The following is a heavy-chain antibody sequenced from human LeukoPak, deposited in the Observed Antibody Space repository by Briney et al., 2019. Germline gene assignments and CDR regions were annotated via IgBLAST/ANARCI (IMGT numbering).Heavy chain of an antibody. J-gene: IGHJ4*02. CDR2: IYSGGST. V-gene: IGHV3-53*01. D-gene: IGHD3-22*01. Sequence: HPGGSLRLSCAASGFTVSSNYMSWVRPAPGKGLEWVSVIYSGGSTYYADSVKGRFTISRDNSKNTLYLQMNSLRAEDTAVYYCARETYYYDSSGYSPGYFDYWGQGTLVTVSS. CDR3: ARETYYYDSSGYSPGYFDY. CDR1: GFTVSSNY.